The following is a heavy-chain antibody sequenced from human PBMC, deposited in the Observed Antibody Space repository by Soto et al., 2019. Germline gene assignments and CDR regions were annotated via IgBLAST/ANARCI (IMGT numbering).Heavy chain of an antibody. D-gene: IGHD2-8*01. Sequence: SETLSLTCTVSGGSVSNSNYYWGWIRQSPGKGLEWIGSVYYRGRSYSKSSVKSRITISVDTSKNQFSLNLNSVTASDTAVYFCVSQRTSVLSQAYFDYWGPGALVTVS. CDR3: VSQRTSVLSQAYFDY. J-gene: IGHJ4*02. CDR2: VYYRGRS. V-gene: IGHV4-39*01. CDR1: GGSVSNSNYY.